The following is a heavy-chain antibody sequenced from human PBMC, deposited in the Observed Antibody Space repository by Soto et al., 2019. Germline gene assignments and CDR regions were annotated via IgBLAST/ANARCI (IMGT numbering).Heavy chain of an antibody. Sequence: LSLSCRVSGFTFNNSGMHWVRQAPGKGLEWMAVISYDGSDKYYADSVKGRFTISRDNSKNTLYLQMNSLRAEDTAVYYCARQEVEWFDPWGQGTLVTVSS. CDR2: ISYDGSDK. CDR1: GFTFNNSG. J-gene: IGHJ5*02. V-gene: IGHV3-30*03. CDR3: ARQEVEWFDP.